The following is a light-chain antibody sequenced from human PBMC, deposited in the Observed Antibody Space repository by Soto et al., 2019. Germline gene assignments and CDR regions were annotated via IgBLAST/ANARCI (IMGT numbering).Light chain of an antibody. J-gene: IGKJ2*01. CDR2: AAS. Sequence: DIQMTQSPSSLSASVRDRVTITCQASQDISKYLNWYQHKPGKAPNLLIYAASNLQTGVPSRFSGSGSGTHFTFTISSLQPEDIATYYCQQNETLPHTFGQGTNLEIK. CDR3: QQNETLPHT. CDR1: QDISKY. V-gene: IGKV1-33*01.